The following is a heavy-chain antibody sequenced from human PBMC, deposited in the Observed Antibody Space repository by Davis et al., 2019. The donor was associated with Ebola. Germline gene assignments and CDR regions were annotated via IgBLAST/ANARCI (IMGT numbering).Heavy chain of an antibody. J-gene: IGHJ5*02. Sequence: GESLKISCAASGFSFSSCSMNWVRQAPGKGLEWVSSISSSGTSRYYVDSVKGRFTISRDNAKNSLYLQMNSLRDEDTAVYYCANLAAAGTGWFDPWGQGTLVTVSS. V-gene: IGHV3-21*06. CDR2: ISSSGTSR. D-gene: IGHD6-13*01. CDR3: ANLAAAGTGWFDP. CDR1: GFSFSSCS.